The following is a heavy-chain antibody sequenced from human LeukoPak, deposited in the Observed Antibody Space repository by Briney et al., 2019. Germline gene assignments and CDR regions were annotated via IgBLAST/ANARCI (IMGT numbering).Heavy chain of an antibody. CDR1: GFTVGNSW. V-gene: IGHV3-74*01. J-gene: IGHJ4*02. D-gene: IGHD7-27*01. CDR2: INNDGNRI. CDR3: ARGGLPGGFDY. Sequence: PGGSLRLSCAASGFTVGNSWMFWVRQAPGKGLMYVSEINNDGNRIRYVDSVKGRFTISRDGAKNTLFLQMNSLRDDDTAMYYCARGGLPGGFDYWGQGILVTVSS.